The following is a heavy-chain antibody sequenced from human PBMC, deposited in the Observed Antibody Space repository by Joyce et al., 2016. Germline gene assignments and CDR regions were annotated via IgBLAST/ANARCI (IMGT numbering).Heavy chain of an antibody. V-gene: IGHV3-23*01. CDR2: IGGGGNT. Sequence: EVQLLESGGGLVQPGGSLRLSCVASGLTFSSYAMSWVRQAPGKGLEWVSAIGGGGNTYYADSVKGRFTISRDNSKNTLYLQMNGLRAEDTAVYYCAKESHGRGTIWLDYWGQGTLVTVSS. CDR1: GLTFSSYA. D-gene: IGHD1-26*01. J-gene: IGHJ4*02. CDR3: AKESHGRGTIWLDY.